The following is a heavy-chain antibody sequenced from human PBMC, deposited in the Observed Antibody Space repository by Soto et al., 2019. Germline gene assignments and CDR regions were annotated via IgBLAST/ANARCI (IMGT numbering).Heavy chain of an antibody. CDR3: ARGQFGTTDYYYYMDV. CDR1: GYTFASYD. Sequence: ASVKVSCKASGYTFASYDSNWVRQATGQGLEWMGWMNPNSGNTGYAQKFQGRVTMTRNTSISTAYMELSSLRSEDTAVYYCARGQFGTTDYYYYMDVWGKGTTVTVSS. CDR2: MNPNSGNT. V-gene: IGHV1-8*01. J-gene: IGHJ6*03. D-gene: IGHD1-7*01.